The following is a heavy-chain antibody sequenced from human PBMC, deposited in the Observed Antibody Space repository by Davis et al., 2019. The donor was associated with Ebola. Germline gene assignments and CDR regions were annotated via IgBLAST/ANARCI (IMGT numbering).Heavy chain of an antibody. V-gene: IGHV3-74*01. Sequence: HTGGPLRPPFLAPGFTFHNSWMHWVRQAPGKGPVWVSRTTSYGSSLNYADSVKGRFTISRDNAKNTLYLQLNSLRAEDTAVYYCSRDISWRGYHRATRGGQGTLVTVSS. CDR3: SRDISWRGYHRATR. D-gene: IGHD3-3*02. CDR2: TTSYGSSL. CDR1: GFTFHNSW. J-gene: IGHJ4*02.